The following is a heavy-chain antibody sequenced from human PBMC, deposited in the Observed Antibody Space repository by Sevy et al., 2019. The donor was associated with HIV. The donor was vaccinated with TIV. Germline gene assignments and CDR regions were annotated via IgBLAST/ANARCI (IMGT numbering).Heavy chain of an antibody. CDR3: ARQGRHYYDSSGYYFVEP. J-gene: IGHJ3*01. D-gene: IGHD3-22*01. Sequence: GESLKISCKGSGYSFTSYWIGWVRQMPGKGLEWMGIIYPGDPDTRYSPSFQGQVTISADKSISTAYLQWSSLKASDTAMYYCARQGRHYYDSSGYYFVEPWGQGTMVTVSS. CDR1: GYSFTSYW. V-gene: IGHV5-51*01. CDR2: IYPGDPDT.